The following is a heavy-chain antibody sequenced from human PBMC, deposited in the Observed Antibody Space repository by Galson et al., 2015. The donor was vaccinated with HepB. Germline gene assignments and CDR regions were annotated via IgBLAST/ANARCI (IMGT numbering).Heavy chain of an antibody. CDR3: AREAVTKLYYYYGMDV. J-gene: IGHJ6*02. Sequence: SVKVSCKASGYTFTGYYMHWVRQAPGQGLEWMGWINPNSGGTNYAQKFQGRVTMTRDTSISTAYMELSRLRSDDTAVYYCAREAVTKLYYYYGMDVWGQGTTVTVSS. D-gene: IGHD4-17*01. CDR1: GYTFTGYY. CDR2: INPNSGGT. V-gene: IGHV1-2*02.